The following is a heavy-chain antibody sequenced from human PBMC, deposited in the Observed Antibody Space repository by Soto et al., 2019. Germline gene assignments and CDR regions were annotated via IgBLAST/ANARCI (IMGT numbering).Heavy chain of an antibody. D-gene: IGHD4-17*01. CDR3: AAEIDDYADFNH. CDR1: GDSVATNSAT. J-gene: IGHJ5*02. V-gene: IGHV6-1*01. CDR2: TYYRSNWYT. Sequence: SQTLSLTCAISGDSVATNSATWDWIRQTPSRGLEWLGRTYYRSNWYTDYAVSVKGRITISPDTSNNQLSLQLNSVTPDDTAVYFCAAEIDDYADFNHWGQGTPVTVSS.